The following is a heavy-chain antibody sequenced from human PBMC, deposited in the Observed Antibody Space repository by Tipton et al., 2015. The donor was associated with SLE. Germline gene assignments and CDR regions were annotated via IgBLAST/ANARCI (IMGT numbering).Heavy chain of an antibody. J-gene: IGHJ3*02. CDR3: TKDGEMATNDAFDI. Sequence: TLSPTCTVSGGSISSFYWSWIRQPPGKGLEWIGYIYYSGSTNYNPSLKSRVTISVDTSKNQLSLKLRSVTAADTAVYYCTKDGEMATNDAFDIWGRGTMVTVPS. V-gene: IGHV4-59*01. D-gene: IGHD5-24*01. CDR1: GGSISSFY. CDR2: IYYSGST.